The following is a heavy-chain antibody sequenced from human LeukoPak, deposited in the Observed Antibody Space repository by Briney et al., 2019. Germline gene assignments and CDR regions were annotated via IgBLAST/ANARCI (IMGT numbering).Heavy chain of an antibody. V-gene: IGHV3-7*01. D-gene: IGHD4-23*01. CDR2: IKQDGGEK. J-gene: IGHJ4*02. CDR1: GFTFSDYW. Sequence: PGGSLRLSCAASGFTFSDYWMNWVRQAPGKGLEWLSTIKQDGGEKFYVDSVKGRFTISRDSTKNSLYLQMNSLRAEDTAVYYCARDGRDYGGNSGGNYWGQGILVTVSS. CDR3: ARDGRDYGGNSGGNY.